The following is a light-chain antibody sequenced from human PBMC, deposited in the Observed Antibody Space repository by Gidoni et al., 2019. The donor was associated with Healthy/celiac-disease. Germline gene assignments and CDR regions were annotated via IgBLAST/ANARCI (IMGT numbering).Light chain of an antibody. CDR2: DAS. Sequence: PGERATLSCRASQSVSSTLAWYQQKPGQAPRLLIHDASTMATGIPARFSGSVSGTEFTLTISSLQSEDFAVYYCQQYNNWLRTFGGGTKVEIK. CDR1: QSVSST. J-gene: IGKJ4*01. CDR3: QQYNNWLRT. V-gene: IGKV3-15*01.